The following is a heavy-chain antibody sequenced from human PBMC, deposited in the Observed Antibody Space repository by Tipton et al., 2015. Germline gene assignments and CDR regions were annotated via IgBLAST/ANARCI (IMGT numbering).Heavy chain of an antibody. Sequence: QLVQSGAEVKKPGESLKISCKGSGYSFTNYWIGWVRQMPGKGLEWMGIIYPSYSDTRRSPSFQGQVTISADKSISTVYLQWSSLKASDTAIYYCAREISNWFDPWGQGTLVTVSS. D-gene: IGHD2/OR15-2a*01. CDR1: GYSFTNYW. CDR2: IYPSYSDT. CDR3: AREISNWFDP. V-gene: IGHV5-51*01. J-gene: IGHJ5*02.